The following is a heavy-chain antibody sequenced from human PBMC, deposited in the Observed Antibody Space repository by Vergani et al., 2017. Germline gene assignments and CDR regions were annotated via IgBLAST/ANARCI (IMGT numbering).Heavy chain of an antibody. CDR3: ARDSXTSELRGVYWFDT. Sequence: QVQLHESGPGLVKPSQTLALTCTVSGGSITSGRFYWSWLRQPAGKGLEWIGRIHSSGTPNNNPPLKSRVTLSVDTSKNQLSLRMTSVTAADTAVYYCARDSXTSELRGVYWFDTWGQGTLVSVSS. CDR2: IHSSGTP. J-gene: IGHJ5*02. D-gene: IGHD3-10*01. V-gene: IGHV4-61*02. CDR1: GGSITSGRFY.